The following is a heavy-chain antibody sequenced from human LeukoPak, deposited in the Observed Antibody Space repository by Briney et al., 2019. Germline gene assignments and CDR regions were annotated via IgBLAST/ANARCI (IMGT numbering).Heavy chain of an antibody. Sequence: PGRSLRLSCAASGFTFDNYAMHWVRQAPGKGLEWVSGIGWSSTTIDYADSVKGRFTISRDNSKNTLYLQMNSLRAEDTAVYYCAKDKPSTWSRRYYYYGMDVWGQGTTVTVSS. CDR3: AKDKPSTWSRRYYYYGMDV. J-gene: IGHJ6*02. D-gene: IGHD1-26*01. CDR1: GFTFDNYA. CDR2: IGWSSTTI. V-gene: IGHV3-9*01.